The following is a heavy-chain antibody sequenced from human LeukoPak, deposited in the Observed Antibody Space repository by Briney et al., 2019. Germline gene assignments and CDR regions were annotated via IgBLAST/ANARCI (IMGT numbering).Heavy chain of an antibody. V-gene: IGHV3-21*01. J-gene: IGHJ4*02. CDR1: GFTFSSYS. CDR2: ISSSSSYI. Sequence: GGSLRLSCAASGFTFSSYSMNWVRQAPGKGLEWVSSISSSSSYIYYADSVKGRSTISRDNAKNSLYLQMNSLRAEDTAVYYCATISSDWLFDYWGQGTLVTVSS. CDR3: ATISSDWLFDY. D-gene: IGHD6-19*01.